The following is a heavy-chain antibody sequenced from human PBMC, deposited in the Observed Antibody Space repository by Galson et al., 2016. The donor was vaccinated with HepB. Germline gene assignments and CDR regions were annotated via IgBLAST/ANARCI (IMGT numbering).Heavy chain of an antibody. CDR2: IRYSGDPM. CDR3: AKVGPSCSSTRCSDYYFDY. V-gene: IGHV3-11*01. J-gene: IGHJ4*02. CDR1: GFSFSDYY. D-gene: IGHD2-2*01. Sequence: LRLSCAASGFSFSDYYMAWIRQAPGKGLEWVSHIRYSGDPMSYADSVMGRFTISRDNSKNTLYLQMNSLRAEDTAVYYCAKVGPSCSSTRCSDYYFDYWGQGTLVTVSS.